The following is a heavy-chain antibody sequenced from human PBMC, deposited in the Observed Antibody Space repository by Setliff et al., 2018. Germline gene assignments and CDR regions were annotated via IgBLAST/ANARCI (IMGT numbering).Heavy chain of an antibody. D-gene: IGHD6-19*01. CDR3: VRDGRAEPAET. CDR1: EYTFSDYW. J-gene: IGHJ5*02. Sequence: GESLKISCKASEYTFSDYWIGWVRQMPGKGLEWMGFIYPGDSDTRYSPSFQGQVTISADRSISTAYLQWSSLKASDTAMYYCVRDGRAEPAETWGQGTLVTVSS. V-gene: IGHV5-51*01. CDR2: IYPGDSDT.